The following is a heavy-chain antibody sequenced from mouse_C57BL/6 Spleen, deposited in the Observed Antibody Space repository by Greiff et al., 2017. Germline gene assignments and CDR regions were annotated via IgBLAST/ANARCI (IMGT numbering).Heavy chain of an antibody. CDR3: ARRSPYYGSSPWYFDV. V-gene: IGHV1-18*01. CDR1: GYTFTDYN. D-gene: IGHD1-1*01. Sequence: VQLKESGPELVKPGASVKIPCKASGYTFTDYNMDWVKQSHGKSLEWIGDINPNNGGTIYNQKFKGKATLTVDKSSSTAYMELRSLTSEDTAVYYCARRSPYYGSSPWYFDVWGTGTTVTVSS. CDR2: INPNNGGT. J-gene: IGHJ1*03.